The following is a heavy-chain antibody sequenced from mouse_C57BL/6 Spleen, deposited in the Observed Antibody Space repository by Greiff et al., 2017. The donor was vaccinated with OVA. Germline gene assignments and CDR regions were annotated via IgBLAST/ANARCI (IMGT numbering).Heavy chain of an antibody. Sequence: EVQGVESGPELVKPGASVKMSCKASGYTFTDYNMHWVKQSHGKSLEWIGYINPNNGGTSYNQKFKGKATLTVNKSSSTAYMELRSLTSEDSAVYYCAVVEDYYAMDYWGQGTSVTVSS. V-gene: IGHV1-22*01. J-gene: IGHJ4*01. CDR2: INPNNGGT. CDR1: GYTFTDYN. CDR3: AVVEDYYAMDY. D-gene: IGHD1-1*01.